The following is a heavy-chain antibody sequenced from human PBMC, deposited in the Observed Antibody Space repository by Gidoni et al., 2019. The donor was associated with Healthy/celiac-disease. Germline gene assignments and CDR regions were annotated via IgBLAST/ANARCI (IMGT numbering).Heavy chain of an antibody. CDR2: IWYDGSNK. V-gene: IGHV3-33*01. CDR3: ARGGYCSGGSCWRGGFEA. Sequence: QVQLVESGGGVVQPGRSLRLSCAASGFTFSSYGRHWVRQAPGKGVEWVSVIWYDGSNKYYADSVKGRFTISRDNSKNTLYLQMNSLRAEDTAVYYCARGGYCSGGSCWRGGFEAWGQGTLVTVSS. J-gene: IGHJ5*02. CDR1: GFTFSSYG. D-gene: IGHD2-15*01.